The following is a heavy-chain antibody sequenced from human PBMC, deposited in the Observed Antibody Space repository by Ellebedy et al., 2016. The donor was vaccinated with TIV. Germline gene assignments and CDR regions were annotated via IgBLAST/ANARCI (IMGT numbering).Heavy chain of an antibody. V-gene: IGHV4-59*01. CDR2: IYYSGST. Sequence: SETLSLXXTVSGGSISSYYWTWIRQPPGKGLEWIGYIYYSGSTNYNPSLKSRVTISLDTSKSQFSLKLGSVTAADTAVYYCARDRWFDAWGQGTLVTVSS. J-gene: IGHJ5*02. CDR3: ARDRWFDA. CDR1: GGSISSYY.